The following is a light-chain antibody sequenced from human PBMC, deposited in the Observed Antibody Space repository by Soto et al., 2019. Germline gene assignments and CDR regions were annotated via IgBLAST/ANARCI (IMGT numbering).Light chain of an antibody. CDR1: SSDIGGYRY. Sequence: QSVLTQPASVSGSPGQSITISCTGTSSDIGGYRYVSWYQQHPGKAPKLMIHEVSNRPSGVSSRFSGSKSGNTASLTIFGLQAEDEADYYCSSYASTNTLIFGGGTKVTVL. CDR2: EVS. CDR3: SSYASTNTLI. J-gene: IGLJ2*01. V-gene: IGLV2-14*03.